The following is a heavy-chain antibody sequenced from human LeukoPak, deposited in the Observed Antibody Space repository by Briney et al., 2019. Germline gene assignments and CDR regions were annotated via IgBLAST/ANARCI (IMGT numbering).Heavy chain of an antibody. D-gene: IGHD5-18*01. V-gene: IGHV4-34*01. Sequence: SETLSLTCAVYGGSFSGYYWSWICQPPGKGLEWIGEINHSGSTNYNPSLKSRVSISVDTSKNQFSLKLNSVTAADTAVYYCARSRVYSYGSFDYWGQGTLVTVSS. CDR2: INHSGST. J-gene: IGHJ4*02. CDR1: GGSFSGYY. CDR3: ARSRVYSYGSFDY.